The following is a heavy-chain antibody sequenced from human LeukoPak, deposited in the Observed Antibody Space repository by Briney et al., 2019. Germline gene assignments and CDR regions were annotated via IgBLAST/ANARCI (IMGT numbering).Heavy chain of an antibody. CDR1: GYTFTGYY. CDR3: AKDGGALRFLEWLSGHDAFDI. CDR2: INPNSGGT. V-gene: IGHV1-2*02. J-gene: IGHJ3*02. D-gene: IGHD3-3*01. Sequence: ASVKVSCKASGYTFTGYYMHWVRQAPGQGLEWMGWINPNSGGTNYAQKFQGRVTMTRDTSISTAYMELSRLRSDDTAVYYCAKDGGALRFLEWLSGHDAFDIWGQGTMVTVSS.